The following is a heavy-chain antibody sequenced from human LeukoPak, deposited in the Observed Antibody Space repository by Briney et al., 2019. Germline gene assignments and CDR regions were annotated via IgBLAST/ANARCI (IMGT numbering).Heavy chain of an antibody. J-gene: IGHJ4*02. CDR2: IYTSGST. CDR1: GGSIISGSYY. CDR3: ARDRVPYGSGSYFTDY. Sequence: SQTLSLTCTVSGGSIISGSYYWSWIRQPAGKGLEWIGRIYTSGSTNYNPSLKSRVTISVDTSKNQFSLKLSSVTAADTAVYYCARDRVPYGSGSYFTDYWGQGTLVTVSS. D-gene: IGHD3-10*01. V-gene: IGHV4-61*02.